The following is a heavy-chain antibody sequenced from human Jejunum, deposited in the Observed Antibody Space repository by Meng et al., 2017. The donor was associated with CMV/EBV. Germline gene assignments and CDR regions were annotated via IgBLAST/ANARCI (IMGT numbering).Heavy chain of an antibody. V-gene: IGHV1-69*05. CDR1: GVILNRYS. D-gene: IGHD6-13*01. J-gene: IGHJ4*02. CDR2: VIPGSGTA. Sequence: SGVILNRYSVNWVRKAPGQGLEWMGGVIPGSGTANYAQRFQGRVSIITDESTSTSYMELNSLRSEDTAVYYCVRGGDSHIWYYYLDFWGQGTLVTVSS. CDR3: VRGGDSHIWYYYLDF.